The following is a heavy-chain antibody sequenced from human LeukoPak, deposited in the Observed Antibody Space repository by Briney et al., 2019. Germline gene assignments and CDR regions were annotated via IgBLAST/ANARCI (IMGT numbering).Heavy chain of an antibody. CDR3: ARAGALRYCSSTSCPPDV. CDR2: INHSGST. Sequence: PSETLSLTCAVYGGSFSGYYWSWIRQPPGKGLEWIGEINHSGSTNYNPSLKSRVTISVATSKNQFSLKLSSVTAADTAVYYCARAGALRYCSSTSCPPDVWGQETTVTVSS. D-gene: IGHD2-2*01. V-gene: IGHV4-34*01. J-gene: IGHJ6*02. CDR1: GGSFSGYY.